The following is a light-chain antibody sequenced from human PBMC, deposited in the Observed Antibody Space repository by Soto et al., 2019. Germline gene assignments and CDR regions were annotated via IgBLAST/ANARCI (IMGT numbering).Light chain of an antibody. CDR2: SNN. CDR3: AAWDDSLNGYV. Sequence: QSVPTQPPSASGTPGQRVTISCSGSSSNIGRNTVSWYQQLPGTAPKLLIFSNNQRPSGVPDRFSGSKSGTSASLAISGLQSEDEADYYCAAWDDSLNGYVFGTGTKLTVL. CDR1: SSNIGRNT. V-gene: IGLV1-44*01. J-gene: IGLJ1*01.